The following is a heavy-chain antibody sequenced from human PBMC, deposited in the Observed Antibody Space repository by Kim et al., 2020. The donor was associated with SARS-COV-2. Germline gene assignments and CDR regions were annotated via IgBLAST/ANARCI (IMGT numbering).Heavy chain of an antibody. J-gene: IGHJ4*02. D-gene: IGHD5-12*01. CDR3: ARRHSGYDFWYFDY. Sequence: SPSFQGQVTISADKSISTAYLQWSSLKASDTAMYYCARRHSGYDFWYFDYWGQGTLVTVSS. V-gene: IGHV5-51*01.